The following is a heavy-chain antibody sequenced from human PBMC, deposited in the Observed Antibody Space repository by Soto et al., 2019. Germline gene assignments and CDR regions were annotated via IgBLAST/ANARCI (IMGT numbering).Heavy chain of an antibody. CDR1: GGSMSSSNW. CDR3: ARSIVVVTAADY. D-gene: IGHD2-21*02. Sequence: SETLSLTCTVSGGSMSSSNWWNWVRQSPGKGLEWIGEAHHSGRTNYNPSLKSQVTISVDKSKNHFSLKLSSVTAADTAVYYCARSIVVVTAADYWGQGTLVTVSS. J-gene: IGHJ4*02. V-gene: IGHV4-4*02. CDR2: AHHSGRT.